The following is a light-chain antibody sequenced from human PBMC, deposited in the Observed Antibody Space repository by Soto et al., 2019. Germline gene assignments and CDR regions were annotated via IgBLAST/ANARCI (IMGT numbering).Light chain of an antibody. CDR2: GAS. CDR3: HQYGNSPPT. CDR1: QSVSSAT. Sequence: ESVWTQSPGTLSLSPGERATLSCRASQSVSSATFAWYQQKPGQAPRLLIYGASSRATGIPDRFSGSGSGTVFTLTINILEPDDFAVYYCHQYGNSPPTFGQGTKV. V-gene: IGKV3-20*01. J-gene: IGKJ1*01.